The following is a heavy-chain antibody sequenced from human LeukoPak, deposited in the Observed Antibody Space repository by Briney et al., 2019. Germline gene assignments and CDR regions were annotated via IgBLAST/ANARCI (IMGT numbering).Heavy chain of an antibody. D-gene: IGHD3-3*01. CDR3: AGSRNGFYMDV. CDR1: GFTFDDYA. V-gene: IGHV3-43D*03. J-gene: IGHJ6*03. CDR2: LSWDGGST. Sequence: PGGSLRLSCAASGFTFDDYAMHWVRQAPGKGLEWVSLLSWDGGSTYYADSVKGRFTISRDNSKNSLYLQMNSLRAEDTALYYCAGSRNGFYMDVWGKGTTVTVSS.